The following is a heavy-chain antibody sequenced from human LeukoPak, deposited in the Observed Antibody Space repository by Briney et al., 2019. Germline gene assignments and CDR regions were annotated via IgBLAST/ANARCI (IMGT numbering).Heavy chain of an antibody. V-gene: IGHV4-59*08. J-gene: IGHJ4*02. Sequence: SETLSLTCSVSGGSISSYYWSWIRQTPGKGLEWIGYIYHSGSTNLNPSLKSRVTISVDTSKNQFSLKLSSVTAADTAVYYCARVVPAAMRYFDYWGQGTLVTVSS. CDR2: IYHSGST. CDR1: GGSISSYY. CDR3: ARVVPAAMRYFDY. D-gene: IGHD2-2*01.